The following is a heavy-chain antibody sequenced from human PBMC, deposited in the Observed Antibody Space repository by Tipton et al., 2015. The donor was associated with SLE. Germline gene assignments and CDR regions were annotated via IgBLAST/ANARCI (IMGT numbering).Heavy chain of an antibody. CDR1: GFTFSSYA. CDR2: ISSSSSYI. Sequence: SLRLSCAASGFTFSSYAMNWVRQAPGKGLEWVSSISSSSSYIYYADSVKGRFTISRDNAKNSLYLQMNSLRAEDTAVYYCARAQATYSLVNYMDVWGKGTTVTVSS. V-gene: IGHV3-21*01. CDR3: ARAQATYSLVNYMDV. J-gene: IGHJ6*03. D-gene: IGHD2-21*01.